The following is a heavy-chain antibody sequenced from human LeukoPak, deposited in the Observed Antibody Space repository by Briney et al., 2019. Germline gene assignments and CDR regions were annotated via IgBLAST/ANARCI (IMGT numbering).Heavy chain of an antibody. Sequence: PGGSLRLSCAASGFTFSSYEMNWVRQAPGKGLEWVSYISSSGSTIYYADSVKGRFTISRDNAKNSLYLQMNSLRAEDTAVYYCARDWQQLARGVNWFDPWGQGTLVTVSS. J-gene: IGHJ5*02. CDR3: ARDWQQLARGVNWFDP. D-gene: IGHD6-13*01. CDR1: GFTFSSYE. V-gene: IGHV3-48*03. CDR2: ISSSGSTI.